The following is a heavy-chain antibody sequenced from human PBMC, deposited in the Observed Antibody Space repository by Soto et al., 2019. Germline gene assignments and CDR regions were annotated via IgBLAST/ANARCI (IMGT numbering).Heavy chain of an antibody. J-gene: IGHJ4*01. Sequence: SETLSLTCTVSGGSVSSGSYYWSWIRQPPGKGLEWIGYIYYSGSTNYNPSLKSRVTISVDTSKNQFSLKLGSVTAADTALYYCARDPPTGKADYRARRTPVTVSS. V-gene: IGHV4-61*01. CDR1: GGSVSSGSYY. CDR2: IYYSGST. CDR3: ARDPPTGKADY. D-gene: IGHD3-9*01.